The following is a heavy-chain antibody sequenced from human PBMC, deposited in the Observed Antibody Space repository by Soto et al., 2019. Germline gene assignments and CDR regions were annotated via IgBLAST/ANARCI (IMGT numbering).Heavy chain of an antibody. CDR3: TSLYHGISN. CDR1: GFTFSSVW. CDR2: ILSKTDAETT. V-gene: IGHV3-15*01. Sequence: EVQLVESGGGLVKPGGSLRLSCAASGFTFSSVWMSWVRQTPGKGLEWVGRILSKTDAETTHYAAPVKGRFTISRDDSKSAMYMQMNSLKTKDTAVYYCTSLYHGISNSGQGTLGTVSS. D-gene: IGHD3-9*01. J-gene: IGHJ4*02.